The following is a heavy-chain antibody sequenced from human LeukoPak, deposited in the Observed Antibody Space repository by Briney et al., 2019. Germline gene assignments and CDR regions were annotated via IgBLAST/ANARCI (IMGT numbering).Heavy chain of an antibody. D-gene: IGHD6-25*01. CDR2: IKSKTDGGTT. Sequence: GGSLRLSCAASGFTFSNAWMSWVRQAPGKGLEWVGRIKSKTDGGTTDYAAPVKGRFTISRDDSKNTLYLQMNSLKTEDTAVYYCTTGPAGSGGLYYYYGMDVWGQGTTVTVSS. CDR3: TTGPAGSGGLYYYYGMDV. V-gene: IGHV3-15*01. J-gene: IGHJ6*02. CDR1: GFTFSNAW.